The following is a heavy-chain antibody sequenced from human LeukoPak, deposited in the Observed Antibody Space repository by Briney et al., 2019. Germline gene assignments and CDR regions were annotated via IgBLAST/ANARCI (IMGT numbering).Heavy chain of an antibody. CDR3: ARNIVGPRQVDY. Sequence: PSETLSLTCTVSGGSISSSSYYWGWIRQPPGKGLEWIGSIYYSGSTYYNPSLKSRVTISVDTSKSQFSLKLSSVTAADTAIYYCARNIVGPRQVDYWGQGTLVTVSS. CDR1: GGSISSSSYY. V-gene: IGHV4-39*07. D-gene: IGHD1-26*01. CDR2: IYYSGST. J-gene: IGHJ4*02.